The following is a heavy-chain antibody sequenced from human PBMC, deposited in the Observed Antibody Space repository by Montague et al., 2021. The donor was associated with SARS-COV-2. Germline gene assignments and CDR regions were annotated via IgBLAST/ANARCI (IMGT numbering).Heavy chain of an antibody. V-gene: IGHV2-70*11. CDR3: ARILPIAAVGTDY. CDR2: XDWDDDK. J-gene: IGHJ4*02. D-gene: IGHD6-13*01. CDR1: GFSLSTSGMC. Sequence: PALVKPTQTLTLTCTFSGFSLSTSGMCVSWIRQPPGKALEWLARXDWDDDKYYSTSLKTRLTVSKDTSKNQVVLTMANMDPVDTATYYCARILPIAAVGTDYWGQGTLVTVSS.